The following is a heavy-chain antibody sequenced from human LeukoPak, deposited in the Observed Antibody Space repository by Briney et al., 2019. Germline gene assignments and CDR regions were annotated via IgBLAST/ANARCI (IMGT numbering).Heavy chain of an antibody. CDR1: GGTFSNYA. J-gene: IGHJ6*03. CDR3: ARLGHCGETNCYSDFYYMDV. CDR2: IIPVFEKP. Sequence: ASVKVSCKASGGTFSNYAVSWVRQAPGQGLEWMGGIIPVFEKPNYARKFQDRVTITADESTAAAYMELSSLTSEDTAIYFCARLGHCGETNCYSDFYYMDVWGKGTTVIVSS. V-gene: IGHV1-69*13. D-gene: IGHD2-21*01.